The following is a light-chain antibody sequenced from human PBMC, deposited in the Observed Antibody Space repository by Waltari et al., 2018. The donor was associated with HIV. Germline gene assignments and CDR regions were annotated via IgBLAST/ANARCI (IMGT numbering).Light chain of an antibody. V-gene: IGKV3-20*01. Sequence: EIVLTQSPGTLSLSPGERATLSCRASQSVRSASLAWYQQKPGQAPRLLIVGASSRAPGIPDRCSGSGAVTDFILTISRLEPEDCAVYYCQQYAASPLTFGGGTRVEIK. CDR3: QQYAASPLT. CDR2: GAS. J-gene: IGKJ4*01. CDR1: QSVRSAS.